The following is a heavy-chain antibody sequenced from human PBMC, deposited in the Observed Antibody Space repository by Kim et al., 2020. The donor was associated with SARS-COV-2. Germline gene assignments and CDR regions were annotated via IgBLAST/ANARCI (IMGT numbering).Heavy chain of an antibody. D-gene: IGHD3-3*01. CDR2: INTNTGNP. Sequence: ASVKVSCKASGYTFTSYAMNWVRQAPGQGLEWMGWINTNTGNPTYAQGFTGRFVFSVDTSVSTAYLQISSLKAEDTAVYYCARPAAAITSFGVVPPRRPYWGQGTLVTVSS. CDR3: ARPAAAITSFGVVPPRRPY. J-gene: IGHJ4*02. V-gene: IGHV7-4-1*02. CDR1: GYTFTSYA.